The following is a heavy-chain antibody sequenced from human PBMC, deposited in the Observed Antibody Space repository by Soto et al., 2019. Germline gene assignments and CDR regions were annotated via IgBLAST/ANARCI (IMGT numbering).Heavy chain of an antibody. CDR2: IYFNGRT. J-gene: IGHJ4*02. CDR3: ARDRVTTPRFYDF. V-gene: IGHV4-61*01. CDR1: GGSVSSETYY. D-gene: IGHD2-21*02. Sequence: SETLSLTCTVSGGSVSSETYYWSWIRQPPGKGLEWLGYIYFNGRTTYNPSLKSRVTMSVDTSKNQFSLRLGSVTAADTAAYYCARDRVTTPRFYDFWGQGIQVTVSS.